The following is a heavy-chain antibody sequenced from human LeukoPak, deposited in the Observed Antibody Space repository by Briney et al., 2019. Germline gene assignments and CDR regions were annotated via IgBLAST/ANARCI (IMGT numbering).Heavy chain of an antibody. Sequence: SETLSLTCAVYGGSFSGYYWSWIRQPPGKGLEWIGEINHSGSTNYNPSLKSRVTISVDTSKNQFSLKLSSATAADTAVYYCARGLDSNCSGGSCYFDYWGQGTLVTVSS. J-gene: IGHJ4*02. CDR3: ARGLDSNCSGGSCYFDY. CDR1: GGSFSGYY. CDR2: INHSGST. V-gene: IGHV4-34*01. D-gene: IGHD2-15*01.